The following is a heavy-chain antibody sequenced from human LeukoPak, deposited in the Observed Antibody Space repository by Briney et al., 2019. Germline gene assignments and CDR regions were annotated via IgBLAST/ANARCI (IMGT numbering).Heavy chain of an antibody. D-gene: IGHD3-10*01. CDR2: MNPNSGNT. Sequence: GASVKVSCKASGYTFTSYDINWVRQATGQGLEWMGWMNPNSGNTGYAQQFQGRVTMTRNTSISTAYMELSSLRSEDTAVYYCARGEYYGSGSYYNVDYWGQGTLVTVSS. V-gene: IGHV1-8*01. CDR3: ARGEYYGSGSYYNVDY. CDR1: GYTFTSYD. J-gene: IGHJ4*02.